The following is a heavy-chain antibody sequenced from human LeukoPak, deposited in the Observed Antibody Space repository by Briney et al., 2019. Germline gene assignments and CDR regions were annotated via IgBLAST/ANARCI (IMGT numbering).Heavy chain of an antibody. V-gene: IGHV3-48*04. CDR3: AREANNIVATSFDY. CDR1: GFIFNNYA. Sequence: GGSLRLSCAASGFIFNNYAISWVRQAPGKGLEWVSYISSSGSTIYYADSVKGRFTISRDNAKNSLYLQMNSLRAEDTAVYYCAREANNIVATSFDYWGQGTLVTVSS. CDR2: ISSSGSTI. D-gene: IGHD5-12*01. J-gene: IGHJ4*02.